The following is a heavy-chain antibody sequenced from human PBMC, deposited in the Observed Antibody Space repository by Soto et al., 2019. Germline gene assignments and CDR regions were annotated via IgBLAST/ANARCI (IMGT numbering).Heavy chain of an antibody. CDR3: ARESRYCSGGSCYFLPGIDY. CDR2: ILPFFGTA. D-gene: IGHD2-15*01. V-gene: IGHV1-69*13. CDR1: GGSFSSSS. J-gene: IGHJ4*02. Sequence: SVKVSCEASGGSFSSSSINWVRQAPGQGPEWMGNILPFFGTANYAQKFQGRVTITADESTSTAHMELSSLRSEDTAVYYCARESRYCSGGSCYFLPGIDYWGQGTLVTVSS.